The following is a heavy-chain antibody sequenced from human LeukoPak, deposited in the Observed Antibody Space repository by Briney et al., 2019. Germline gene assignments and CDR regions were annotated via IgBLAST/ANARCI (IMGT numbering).Heavy chain of an antibody. D-gene: IGHD2-15*01. CDR2: ISGSGSTT. Sequence: GGSLRLSCAASGFTVSSNYMSWVRQAPGKGLEWVSAISGSGSTTYYADSVKGRFTISRDNSKNTLFLQMNSLTAEDTAIYSCARPRLEYCSGGSCFDAFDIWGQGTMVTVSS. CDR3: ARPRLEYCSGGSCFDAFDI. V-gene: IGHV3-23*01. J-gene: IGHJ3*02. CDR1: GFTVSSNY.